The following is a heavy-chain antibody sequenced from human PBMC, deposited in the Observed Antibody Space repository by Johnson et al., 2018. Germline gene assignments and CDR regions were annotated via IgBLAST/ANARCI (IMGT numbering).Heavy chain of an antibody. Sequence: EVQLLESGGGLVQSGGSLRLSCAASGLTFSSYAMSWVRQAPGKGLEWASTISGSGGRTYYADSVKGRFTISRDNSKNTLYLQMINLRAEDTAVYYCPKGVGVRNVAHDAFEVWGPGTMVTVSS. CDR3: PKGVGVRNVAHDAFEV. D-gene: IGHD2-21*01. CDR1: GLTFSSYA. V-gene: IGHV3-23*01. J-gene: IGHJ3*01. CDR2: ISGSGGRT.